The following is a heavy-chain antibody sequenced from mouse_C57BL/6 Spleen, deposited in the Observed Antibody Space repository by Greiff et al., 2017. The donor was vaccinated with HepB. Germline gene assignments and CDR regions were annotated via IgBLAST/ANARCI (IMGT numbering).Heavy chain of an antibody. CDR1: GFTFSNYW. CDR2: IRLKSDNYAT. D-gene: IGHD1-1*01. CDR3: TRGLLRSRYAMDY. V-gene: IGHV6-3*01. J-gene: IGHJ4*01. Sequence: LQQSGGGLVQPGGSMKLSCVASGFTFSNYWMNWVRQSPEKGLEWVAQIRLKSDNYATHYAESVKGRFTISRDDSKSSVYLQMNNLRAEDTGIYYCTRGLLRSRYAMDYWGQGTSVTVSS.